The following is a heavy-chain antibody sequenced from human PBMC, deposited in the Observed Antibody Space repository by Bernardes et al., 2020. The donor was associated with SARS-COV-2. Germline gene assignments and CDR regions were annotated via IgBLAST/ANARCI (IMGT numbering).Heavy chain of an antibody. CDR3: CVWFGEHFDY. Sequence: GGSLRLSCAASGFTFSDHYMDWVRQAPGKGLEWVARARDKAHSHTTEHAASVKGRFTISRDDSQNSLYLQMNSLRAEDTAVYYCCVWFGEHFDYWGQGTLATVSS. V-gene: IGHV3-72*01. CDR1: GFTFSDHY. CDR2: ARDKAHSHTT. J-gene: IGHJ4*02. D-gene: IGHD3-10*01.